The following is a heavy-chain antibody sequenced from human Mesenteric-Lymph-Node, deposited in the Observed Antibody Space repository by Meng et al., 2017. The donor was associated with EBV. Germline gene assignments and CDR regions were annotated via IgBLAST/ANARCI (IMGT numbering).Heavy chain of an antibody. V-gene: IGHV4-4*02. J-gene: IGHJ5*02. Sequence: QVTLQESGPGRVKPSGTLSLTCAVSGGSISSYNWWSWVRQTPGKGLEWIGEIFHSGTTNNNPSLRSRLTLSVDKSKNQFSLRLSSVTAADTAVYYCAKVDGSGRSNWFDPWGQGTLVTVSS. CDR3: AKVDGSGRSNWFDP. CDR1: GGSISSYNW. CDR2: IFHSGTT. D-gene: IGHD3-10*01.